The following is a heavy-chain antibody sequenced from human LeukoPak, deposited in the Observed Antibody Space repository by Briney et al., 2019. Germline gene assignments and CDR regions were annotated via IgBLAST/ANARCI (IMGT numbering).Heavy chain of an antibody. D-gene: IGHD4-23*01. CDR1: GGTFSSYA. CDR2: INPNSGGT. J-gene: IGHJ4*02. CDR3: ARGDYGGNIRY. V-gene: IGHV1-2*04. Sequence: ASVKVSCKASGGTFSSYAISWVRQAPGQGLEWMGWINPNSGGTNYAQKFQGWVTMTRDTSISTAYMELSRLRSDDTAVYYCARGDYGGNIRYWGQGTLVTVSS.